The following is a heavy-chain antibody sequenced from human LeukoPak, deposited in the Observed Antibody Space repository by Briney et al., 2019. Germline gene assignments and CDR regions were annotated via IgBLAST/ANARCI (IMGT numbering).Heavy chain of an antibody. D-gene: IGHD3-22*01. V-gene: IGHV3-33*01. CDR2: IWFDGSNK. CDR3: ARPDYDSSGYADY. Sequence: GGSLRLSCAASGFTFSSYGMHWVRQAPGKGLEWVAVIWFDGSNKYYADSVKGRFTIYRDNSKNTLYLQMNSLRAEDTAVYYCARPDYDSSGYADYWGQGTLVTVSS. J-gene: IGHJ4*02. CDR1: GFTFSSYG.